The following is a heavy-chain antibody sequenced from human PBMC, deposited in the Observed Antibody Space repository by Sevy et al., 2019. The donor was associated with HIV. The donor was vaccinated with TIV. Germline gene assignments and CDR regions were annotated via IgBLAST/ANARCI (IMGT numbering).Heavy chain of an antibody. CDR1: GYTFTSYG. Sequence: ASVKVSCKASGYTFTSYGINWVRQATGQGLEWMGWMNPNSGNTGYAQKFQGRVTMTRNTSISTAYMELSSLRSEDTAVYYCAVLWFGELSRYYYYYGMDVWGQGTTVTVSS. CDR3: AVLWFGELSRYYYYYGMDV. V-gene: IGHV1-8*01. J-gene: IGHJ6*02. D-gene: IGHD3-10*01. CDR2: MNPNSGNT.